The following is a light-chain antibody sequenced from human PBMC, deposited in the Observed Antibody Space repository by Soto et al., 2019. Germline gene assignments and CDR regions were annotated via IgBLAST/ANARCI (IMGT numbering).Light chain of an antibody. J-gene: IGLJ3*02. Sequence: QSVLTQPLSASASPGQRVTISCSGGSSNIGSNTVAWYQHLPGTAPPRLIFTAGQRPSGVPGRFSGSKSGNTASLTVSGLQSEDEADYYCSSYAGSSTWVFGGGTKLTVL. CDR3: SSYAGSSTWV. V-gene: IGLV1-44*01. CDR2: TAG. CDR1: SSNIGSNT.